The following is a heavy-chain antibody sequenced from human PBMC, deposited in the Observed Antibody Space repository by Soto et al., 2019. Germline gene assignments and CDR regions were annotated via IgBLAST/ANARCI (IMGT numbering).Heavy chain of an antibody. CDR3: AREPSQGDNWKYVGWFDP. J-gene: IGHJ5*02. D-gene: IGHD1-7*01. Sequence: QVQLMQSGAEVKKPVSSVKVSCKASGGSFSTFAITWVRQAPGQVLEWLGGIIPVFAKATYAQKFQGRVIITADRSTSTAHMELTSLTSDDTAVYYCAREPSQGDNWKYVGWFDPWGQGTLVTVSS. V-gene: IGHV1-69*06. CDR2: IIPVFAKA. CDR1: GGSFSTFA.